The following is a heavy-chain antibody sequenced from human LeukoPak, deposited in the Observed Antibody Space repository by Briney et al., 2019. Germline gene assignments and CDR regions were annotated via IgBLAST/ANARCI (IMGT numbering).Heavy chain of an antibody. CDR1: GYTFTSYG. V-gene: IGHV1-18*01. J-gene: IGHJ4*02. CDR3: ARALITMVRGVYNDY. Sequence: ASVKVSCEASGYTFTSYGISWVRQDPGQGLEWMGWISAYNGNTNYAQKLQGRVTMTTDTSTSTAYMELRSLRSDDTAVYYCARALITMVRGVYNDYWGQGTLVTVSS. CDR2: ISAYNGNT. D-gene: IGHD3-10*01.